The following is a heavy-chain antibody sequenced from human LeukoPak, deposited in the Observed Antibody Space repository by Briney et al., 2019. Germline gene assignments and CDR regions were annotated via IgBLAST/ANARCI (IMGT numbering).Heavy chain of an antibody. Sequence: SETLSLTCTVSGGSISSYYWSWIRQPPGKGLEWIGYIYTSGSTNYNPSLKSRVTISVDTSKNQFSLKLSSVTAADTAVYYCARQVPGPSDWFDPWGQGTLVTVSP. CDR1: GGSISSYY. CDR2: IYTSGST. J-gene: IGHJ5*02. V-gene: IGHV4-4*09. D-gene: IGHD6-19*01. CDR3: ARQVPGPSDWFDP.